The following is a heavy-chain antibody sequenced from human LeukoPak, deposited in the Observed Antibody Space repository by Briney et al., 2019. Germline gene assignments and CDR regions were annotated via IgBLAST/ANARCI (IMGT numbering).Heavy chain of an antibody. V-gene: IGHV4-34*01. J-gene: IGHJ4*02. CDR1: GGSFSGYY. Sequence: SETLSLTCPVYGGSFSGYYWSWIRQPPGKGREWIGEINHSGSTNYNPSLKSRVTISVDTSKNQFPLKLSSVTAADTAVYYCAGYYDILTGHFDYWGQGTLVTVSS. D-gene: IGHD3-9*01. CDR2: INHSGST. CDR3: AGYYDILTGHFDY.